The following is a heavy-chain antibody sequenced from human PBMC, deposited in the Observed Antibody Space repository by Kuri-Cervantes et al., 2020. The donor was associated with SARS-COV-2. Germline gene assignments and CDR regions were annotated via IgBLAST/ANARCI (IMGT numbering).Heavy chain of an antibody. D-gene: IGHD2-21*01. V-gene: IGHV3-48*03. J-gene: IGHJ4*02. CDR3: AGWTYCGGDCYPAYYFDY. CDR1: GFTFNSYE. Sequence: GGSLRLSCAASGFTFNSYEMNWVRQAPGKGLEWVSYISRSGSTIYYADSVKGRFTISRDNAKNSLYLQMNSLRAEDTAVYYCAGWTYCGGDCYPAYYFDYWGQGTLVTVSS. CDR2: ISRSGSTI.